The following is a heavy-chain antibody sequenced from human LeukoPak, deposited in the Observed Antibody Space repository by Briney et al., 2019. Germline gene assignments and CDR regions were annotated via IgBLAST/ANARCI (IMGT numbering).Heavy chain of an antibody. Sequence: GASLKISYKGSGYSFTSYWLAWVRPMPGKGLEWMGITYPGDSDTRYSPSFQGQVTISADKSITTAYLQWSSLKASDTAIYYCARRAVAAAGENAEYFQHWGQGTLVTVSS. V-gene: IGHV5-51*01. CDR1: GYSFTSYW. CDR3: ARRAVAAAGENAEYFQH. D-gene: IGHD6-13*01. J-gene: IGHJ1*01. CDR2: TYPGDSDT.